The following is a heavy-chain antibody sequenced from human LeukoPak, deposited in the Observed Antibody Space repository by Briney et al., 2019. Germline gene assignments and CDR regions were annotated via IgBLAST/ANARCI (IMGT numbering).Heavy chain of an antibody. D-gene: IGHD3-16*01. Sequence: GGSLRLSCAASGFTFDDYAMHWVRQAPGKGLEWVSGFSWNRGSIGYADSVKGRFTISRDNAKNSLYLQMNSLRAEDTAVYFCARGGGLDVWGQGAAVTVSS. V-gene: IGHV3-9*01. J-gene: IGHJ6*02. CDR3: ARGGGLDV. CDR2: FSWNRGSI. CDR1: GFTFDDYA.